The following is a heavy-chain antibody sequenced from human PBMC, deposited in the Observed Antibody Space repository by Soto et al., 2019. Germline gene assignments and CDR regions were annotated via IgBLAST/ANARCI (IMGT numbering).Heavy chain of an antibody. J-gene: IGHJ3*02. Sequence: ASVKVSCKVSGYTLTELSMHWVRQAPGKGLEWMGGFDPEDGETIYAQKFQGRVTMTEDTSTDTAYMELSSLRSEDTAVYSCATELSAERAFDIWGQGTTVTVSS. CDR1: GYTLTELS. CDR3: ATELSAERAFDI. D-gene: IGHD1-1*01. V-gene: IGHV1-24*01. CDR2: FDPEDGET.